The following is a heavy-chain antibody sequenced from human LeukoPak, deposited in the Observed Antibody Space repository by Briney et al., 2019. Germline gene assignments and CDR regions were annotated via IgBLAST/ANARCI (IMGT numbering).Heavy chain of an antibody. J-gene: IGHJ4*02. CDR1: GYTFTSYD. Sequence: ASVKVSCTASGYTFTSYDINWVRQATGQGLEWMRWMNPNSGNTGYAQKFQGRVTMTRNTSISTAYMELSSLRSEDTAVYYCARVGVYYYDSSGYYLLDYWGQGTLVTVSS. V-gene: IGHV1-8*01. CDR3: ARVGVYYYDSSGYYLLDY. D-gene: IGHD3-22*01. CDR2: MNPNSGNT.